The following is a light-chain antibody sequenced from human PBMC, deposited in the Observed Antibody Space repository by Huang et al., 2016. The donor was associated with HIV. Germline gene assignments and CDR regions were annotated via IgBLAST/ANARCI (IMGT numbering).Light chain of an antibody. CDR1: RGISNS. V-gene: IGKV1-NL1*01. Sequence: DIQMTQSPSSLSASVGDRVTITCRASRGISNSLAWYQQQLGKAPKLLLYAASRLQGGVPSRFSGSGSRTDYTLTISSLQPEDSATYYCQQYYNTTLSFGGGTKVEIK. CDR3: QQYYNTTLS. CDR2: AAS. J-gene: IGKJ4*01.